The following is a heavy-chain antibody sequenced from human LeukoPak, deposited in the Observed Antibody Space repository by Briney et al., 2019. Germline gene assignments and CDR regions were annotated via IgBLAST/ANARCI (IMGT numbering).Heavy chain of an antibody. CDR3: AKDRFRPTIFGVGNWFDP. V-gene: IGHV3-23*01. J-gene: IGHJ5*02. CDR1: GFTFSSYA. Sequence: GSLGLSCAASGFTFSSYAMSWVRQAPGKGLEWVSAISGSGGSTYYADSVKGRFTISRDNSKNTLYLQMNSLRAEDTAVYYSAKDRFRPTIFGVGNWFDPWGQGTLVTVSS. CDR2: ISGSGGST. D-gene: IGHD3-3*01.